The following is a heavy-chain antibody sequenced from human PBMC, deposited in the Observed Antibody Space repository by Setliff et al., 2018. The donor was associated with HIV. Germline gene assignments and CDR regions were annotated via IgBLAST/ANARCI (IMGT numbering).Heavy chain of an antibody. CDR3: AEGRDEYKTGY. Sequence: SETLSLTCTVSGGPVNIFYWSWIRQPPGKGLEWLGYIHYSGSTYYNTSLKSRVTMSLDTFKNQFSLKVSSVTAADTAVYYCAEGRDEYKTGYWGQGTLVTVSS. CDR2: IHYSGST. J-gene: IGHJ4*02. D-gene: IGHD1-1*01. V-gene: IGHV4-59*02. CDR1: GGPVNIFY.